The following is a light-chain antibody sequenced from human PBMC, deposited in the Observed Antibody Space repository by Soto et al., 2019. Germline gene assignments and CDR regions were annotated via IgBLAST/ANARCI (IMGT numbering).Light chain of an antibody. V-gene: IGLV2-14*01. Sequence: QSVITQPASVSGSPGQSITISCSGTMSDIGSYNYVAWYQQFPGKTPKILIYGVSNRPSGVSSRFSGSKSGNTASLTISGLQAEDEADYYCISYTGSSTSYVLRSGTKVTVL. CDR2: GVS. J-gene: IGLJ1*01. CDR3: ISYTGSSTSYV. CDR1: MSDIGSYNY.